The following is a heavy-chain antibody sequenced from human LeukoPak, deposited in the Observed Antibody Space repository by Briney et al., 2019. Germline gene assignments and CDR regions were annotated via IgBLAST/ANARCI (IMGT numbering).Heavy chain of an antibody. CDR1: GYTFTGYY. J-gene: IGHJ3*02. V-gene: IGHV1-2*02. D-gene: IGHD3-10*01. CDR3: ARGGILWFGELPGNAFDI. Sequence: ASVKVSCKASGYTFTGYYMHWVRQAPGQGLEWMGWINPNSGGTNYAQKFQGRVTMTRDTSISTAYMELSRLRSDDTAVYYCARGGILWFGELPGNAFDIWGQGTMVTVSS. CDR2: INPNSGGT.